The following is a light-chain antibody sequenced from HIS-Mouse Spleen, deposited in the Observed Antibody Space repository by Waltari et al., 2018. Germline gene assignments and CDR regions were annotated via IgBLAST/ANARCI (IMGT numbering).Light chain of an antibody. J-gene: IGLJ3*02. Sequence: QSVLTQPPAASWTPGQRVTISCSGSRSNSGSNYVYWYQQLPGTAPQLLTYRNNQRPSGVPDRFSGSKSGTSASLAISGLRSEDEADYYCAAWDDSLSGPVFGGGTKLTVL. CDR1: RSNSGSNY. V-gene: IGLV1-47*01. CDR3: AAWDDSLSGPV. CDR2: RNN.